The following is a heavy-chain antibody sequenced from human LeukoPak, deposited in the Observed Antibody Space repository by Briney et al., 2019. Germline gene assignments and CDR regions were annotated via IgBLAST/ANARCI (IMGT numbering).Heavy chain of an antibody. CDR1: GGTFSSYA. Sequence: SVNVSCKASGGTFSSYAISWVRQAPGQGLEWMGGIIPIFGTANYAQKFQGRVTITADESTSTAYMELSSLRSEDTAVYYCAREDSVAATPDAFDIWGQGTMVTVSS. V-gene: IGHV1-69*13. D-gene: IGHD2-15*01. J-gene: IGHJ3*02. CDR2: IIPIFGTA. CDR3: AREDSVAATPDAFDI.